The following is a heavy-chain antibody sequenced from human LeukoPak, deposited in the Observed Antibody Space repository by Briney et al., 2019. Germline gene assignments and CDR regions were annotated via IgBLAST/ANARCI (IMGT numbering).Heavy chain of an antibody. J-gene: IGHJ5*02. CDR1: GFTFSNYV. V-gene: IGHV3-30*18. D-gene: IGHD6-13*01. CDR2: ISYDGSNK. CDR3: VKDGGYSSSWYNWFDP. Sequence: GGSLRLSCAASGFTFSNYVMHWVRQAPGKGLEWVALISYDGSNKYADSVKGRFTISRDNSKNTLYLQMNSLRAEDTAVYYCVKDGGYSSSWYNWFDPWGQGTLVTVSS.